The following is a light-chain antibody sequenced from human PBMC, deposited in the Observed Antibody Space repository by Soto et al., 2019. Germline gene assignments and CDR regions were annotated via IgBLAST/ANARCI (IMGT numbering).Light chain of an antibody. V-gene: IGKV2-30*02. CDR2: KVS. J-gene: IGKJ5*01. CDR3: MDGTHWPIT. CDR1: QSLVHSDGIAY. Sequence: IYCRSNQSLVHSDGIAYFSWFQQRPGRSPRRLIYKVSNRDSGVPARFSGRGTGPHTALKISRVKAEDVRVHSCMDGTHWPITCRQGTRLEIK.